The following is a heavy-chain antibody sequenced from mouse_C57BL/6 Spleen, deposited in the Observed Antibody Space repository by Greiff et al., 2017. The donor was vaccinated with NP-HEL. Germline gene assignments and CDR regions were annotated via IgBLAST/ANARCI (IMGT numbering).Heavy chain of an antibody. J-gene: IGHJ2*01. CDR2: ISNGGGST. CDR3: ARQGDYDGRVDY. V-gene: IGHV5-12*01. Sequence: EVKLMESGGGLVQPGGSLKLSCAASGFTFSDYYMYWVRQTPEKRLEWVAYISNGGGSTYYPDPVKGRFTISRDNAKNTLYRQMSRLKSEDTAMYYCARQGDYDGRVDYGGQGTTLTVSS. CDR1: GFTFSDYY. D-gene: IGHD2-4*01.